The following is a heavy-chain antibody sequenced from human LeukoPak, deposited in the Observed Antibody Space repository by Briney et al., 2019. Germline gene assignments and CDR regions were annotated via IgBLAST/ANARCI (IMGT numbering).Heavy chain of an antibody. CDR2: INHSGST. Sequence: SETLSLTCAVYGGSFSGYYWSWIRQPPGKGLEWIGEINHSGSTNYNPSLKSRVTISVDTSKNQFSLKLSSVTAADTAVYYCARWWRWGSLDYWGQGTLVTVSS. CDR3: ARWWRWGSLDY. J-gene: IGHJ4*02. D-gene: IGHD2-21*01. V-gene: IGHV4-34*01. CDR1: GGSFSGYY.